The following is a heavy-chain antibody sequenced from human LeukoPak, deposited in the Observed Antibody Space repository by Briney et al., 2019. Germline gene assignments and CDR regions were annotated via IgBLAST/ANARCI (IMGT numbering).Heavy chain of an antibody. D-gene: IGHD3-22*01. CDR3: ARGRLYDSSGYPDY. CDR2: ISAYNGNT. CDR1: GYTSTSYG. V-gene: IGHV1-18*01. Sequence: ASVKVSCKASGYTSTSYGISWVRQAPGQGLEWMGWISAYNGNTNYAQKLQGRVTMTTDTSTSTAYMELRSLRSDDTAVYYCARGRLYDSSGYPDYWGQGTLVTVSS. J-gene: IGHJ4*02.